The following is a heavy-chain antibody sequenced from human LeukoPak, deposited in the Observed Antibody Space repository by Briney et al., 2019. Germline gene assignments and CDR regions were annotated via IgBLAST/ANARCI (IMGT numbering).Heavy chain of an antibody. CDR2: SRGGGET. D-gene: IGHD1-1*01. J-gene: IGHJ4*02. V-gene: IGHV3-23*01. Sequence: GGSLRLSCAASGFSFSDYAMSWVRQAPARGPEWGSSSRGGGETFYADSVKGRFTLSRDDSRNTVYLQLNNLRVEDTAIYYCAKANWVSNADAVWWGQGTQVTVSS. CDR1: GFSFSDYA. CDR3: AKANWVSNADAVW.